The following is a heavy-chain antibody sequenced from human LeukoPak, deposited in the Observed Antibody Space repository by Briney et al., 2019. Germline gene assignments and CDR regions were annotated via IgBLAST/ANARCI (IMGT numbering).Heavy chain of an antibody. V-gene: IGHV1-46*01. J-gene: IGHJ5*02. CDR2: INTSGGPA. Sequence: ASVKVSCKTSGYTFTRYYIHWVRQAPGQGLEWMGIINTSGGPANYAQKNQGRVTMTRDTSTSTVYMELNHLKSEDTAVYYCARGPPTTMTNRYFGLFDPWGQGTSVTVSS. CDR3: ARGPPTTMTNRYFGLFDP. CDR1: GYTFTRYY. D-gene: IGHD3-9*01.